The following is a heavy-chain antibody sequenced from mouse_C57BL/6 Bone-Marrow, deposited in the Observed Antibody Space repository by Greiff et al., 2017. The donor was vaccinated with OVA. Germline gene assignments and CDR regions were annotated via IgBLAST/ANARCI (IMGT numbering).Heavy chain of an antibody. CDR1: GYAFSSSW. CDR2: IYPGDGDT. D-gene: IGHD2-3*01. CDR3: ARHEDGYYASYFDY. Sequence: QVQLKQSGPELVKPGASVKISCKASGYAFSSSWMNWVKQRPGKGLEWIGRIYPGDGDTNYNGKFKGKATLTADKSSSTAYMQLCSLTSEDSAVYFCARHEDGYYASYFDYWGQGTTLTVSS. V-gene: IGHV1-82*01. J-gene: IGHJ2*01.